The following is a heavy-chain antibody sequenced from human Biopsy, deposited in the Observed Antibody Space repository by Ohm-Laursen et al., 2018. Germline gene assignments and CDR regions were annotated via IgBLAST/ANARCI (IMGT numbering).Heavy chain of an antibody. CDR1: GDSIRIYY. CDR3: ARDRGYYSDRTVPGYFDL. V-gene: IGHV4-59*01. D-gene: IGHD3-22*01. J-gene: IGHJ2*01. Sequence: SETLSLTCTVSGDSIRIYYWSWIRQPPGKGLEWIGYSYYTGSTDYNPSLQNRVTISVDTSKNHFSLSLRSVTPADTAIYYCARDRGYYSDRTVPGYFDLWGRGTLVTVSS. CDR2: SYYTGST.